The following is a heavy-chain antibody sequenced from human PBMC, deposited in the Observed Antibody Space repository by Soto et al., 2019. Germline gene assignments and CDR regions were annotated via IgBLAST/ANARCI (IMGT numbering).Heavy chain of an antibody. J-gene: IGHJ4*02. CDR1: GLTFSSYS. Sequence: LGLSWAASGLTFSSYSMSWVRQAPGKGLERVSAMRDNGVTTYYADAVKGRFTISRDNSKNTLSLPTYILRAEHTAVYYSGKGPTNVVVTAIRPRWDDCWGQGTLVTVSS. CDR3: GKGPTNVVVTAIRPRWDDC. CDR2: MRDNGVTT. D-gene: IGHD2-21*02. V-gene: IGHV3-23*01.